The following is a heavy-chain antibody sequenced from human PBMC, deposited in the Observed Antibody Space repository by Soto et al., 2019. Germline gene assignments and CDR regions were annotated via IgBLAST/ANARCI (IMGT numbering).Heavy chain of an antibody. CDR1: GYTFTSYD. Sequence: QVQLLQSGAEVKKLVASVKVSCKASGYTFTSYDITWVRQATGQGLEWMGWINPNSGNTGHAQKFQGRVTMTRNTSISTAYMELSSLRSEDTAVYYCARTLYGDNVDYWGQGTLVTVSS. V-gene: IGHV1-8*01. J-gene: IGHJ4*02. CDR3: ARTLYGDNVDY. CDR2: INPNSGNT. D-gene: IGHD4-17*01.